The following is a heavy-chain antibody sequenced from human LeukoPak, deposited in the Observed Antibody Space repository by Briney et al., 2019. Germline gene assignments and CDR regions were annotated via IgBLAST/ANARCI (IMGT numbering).Heavy chain of an antibody. Sequence: AGGSLRLSCAASGFTFSDYCMHWVRQAPGKGLVWVSRINSDGSGTNYPDSVKGRFTISRDNAKNTMYLQMNGLRAEDTAVYYCARDHNGRDCWGQGTLVTVSS. D-gene: IGHD2-8*01. CDR2: INSDGSGT. V-gene: IGHV3-74*01. J-gene: IGHJ4*02. CDR1: GFTFSDYC. CDR3: ARDHNGRDC.